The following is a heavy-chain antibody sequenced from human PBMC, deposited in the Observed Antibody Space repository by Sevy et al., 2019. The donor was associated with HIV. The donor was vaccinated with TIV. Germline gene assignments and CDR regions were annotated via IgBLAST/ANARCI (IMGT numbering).Heavy chain of an antibody. V-gene: IGHV3-21*01. CDR2: ISASSGYI. CDR3: ARAPRGGYYYYYLDV. Sequence: GGSLRLSCAASGFTFSSYNMNWVRQAPGKGLEWVSSISASSGYIYYADSVKGRFTISRDNAKNSLYLQMNSLRAEDTAVYYCARAPRGGYYYYYLDVWGQGTTVTVSS. D-gene: IGHD3-16*01. J-gene: IGHJ6*02. CDR1: GFTFSSYN.